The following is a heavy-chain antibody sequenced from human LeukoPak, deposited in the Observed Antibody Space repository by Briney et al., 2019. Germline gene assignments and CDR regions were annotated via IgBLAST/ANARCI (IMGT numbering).Heavy chain of an antibody. V-gene: IGHV1-18*01. Sequence: ASVKVSCKASGYTFTSYGISWVRQAPGQGLEWMGWISAYNGNTNYAQKLQGRVTITRNTSISTAYMELSSLRSEDTAVYYCVRVIAAAGMGNWGQGTLVTVSS. CDR1: GYTFTSYG. J-gene: IGHJ4*02. CDR2: ISAYNGNT. D-gene: IGHD6-13*01. CDR3: VRVIAAAGMGN.